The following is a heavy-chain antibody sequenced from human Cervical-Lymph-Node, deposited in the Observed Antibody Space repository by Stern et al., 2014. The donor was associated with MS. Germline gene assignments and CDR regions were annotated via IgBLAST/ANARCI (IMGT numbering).Heavy chain of an antibody. J-gene: IGHJ6*02. CDR2: IIPIFGTA. V-gene: IGHV1-69*01. D-gene: IGHD1-26*01. Sequence: VQLVESGAEVKKPGSSVKVSCKASGGTFSSYAISWVRQAPGQGLEWMGGIIPIFGTANYAQTFQGRVTITADDTPSTAYMELSSLRSEDTAVYYCARGELKEGLVRGMDVWGQGTTVTVSS. CDR3: ARGELKEGLVRGMDV. CDR1: GGTFSSYA.